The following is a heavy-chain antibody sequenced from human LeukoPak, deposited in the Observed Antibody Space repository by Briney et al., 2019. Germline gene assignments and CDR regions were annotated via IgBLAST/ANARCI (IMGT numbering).Heavy chain of an antibody. CDR2: IDPGDSNS. D-gene: IGHD1-1*01. CDR3: ARKNRTPLRNNWFDS. Sequence: GASLKISCKGSGYCFTTYLICWGRPMTRKSLELMGSIDPGDSNSKYSPSVQGQVTISVDKSIGTAYLQWNSLKASDTAIYYCARKNRTPLRNNWFDSWGQGTLVTVSS. CDR1: GYCFTTYL. V-gene: IGHV5-51*01. J-gene: IGHJ5*01.